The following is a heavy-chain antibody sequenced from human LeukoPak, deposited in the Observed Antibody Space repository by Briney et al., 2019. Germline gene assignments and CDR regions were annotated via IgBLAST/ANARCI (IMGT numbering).Heavy chain of an antibody. CDR3: ARESRYYYEGGTYFYSTVSDY. Sequence: SETLSLTCTVSGGSISSYYWSWIRQPPGKGLEWIGYIYYSGSTNYNPSLKSRVTISVDTSKNQFSLKLSSVAAADTAFYYCARESRYYYEGGTYFYSTVSDYWGQGTLVTVSS. CDR1: GGSISSYY. D-gene: IGHD3-22*01. CDR2: IYYSGST. V-gene: IGHV4-59*12. J-gene: IGHJ4*02.